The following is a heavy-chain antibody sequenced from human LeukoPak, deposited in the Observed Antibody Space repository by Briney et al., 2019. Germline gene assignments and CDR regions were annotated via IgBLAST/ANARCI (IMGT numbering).Heavy chain of an antibody. Sequence: GGSLRLSCAASGFTFSSYAMSWVRQAPGKGLEWVSAISGSGGSTYYADSAKGRFTISRDNSKNTLYLQMNSLRAEDTAVYYCAKDPGGYSYGPQLDYWGQGTLVTVSS. CDR3: AKDPGGYSYGPQLDY. CDR2: ISGSGGST. J-gene: IGHJ4*02. CDR1: GFTFSSYA. V-gene: IGHV3-23*01. D-gene: IGHD5-18*01.